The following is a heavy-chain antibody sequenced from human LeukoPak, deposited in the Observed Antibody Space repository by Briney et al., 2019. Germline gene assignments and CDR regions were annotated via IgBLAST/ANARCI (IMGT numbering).Heavy chain of an antibody. CDR3: ARVLVSSGWPYCFDY. CDR1: GFTFSSYS. V-gene: IGHV3-21*01. CDR2: ISSSSSYI. D-gene: IGHD6-19*01. J-gene: IGHJ4*02. Sequence: GGSLRLSCAASGFTFSSYSMNWVRQAPGKGLEWVSSISSSSSYIYYADSVKGRFTISRGDAKNSLYLQMNSLRAEDTAVYYCARVLVSSGWPYCFDYWGQGTLVTVSS.